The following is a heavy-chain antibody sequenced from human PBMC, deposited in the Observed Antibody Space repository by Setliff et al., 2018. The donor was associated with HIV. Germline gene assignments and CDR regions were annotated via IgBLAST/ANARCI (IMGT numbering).Heavy chain of an antibody. J-gene: IGHJ4*02. CDR3: ARAYNVYDYRFDSSGYDY. CDR1: GFTFSTYW. CDR2: INQDGSEK. V-gene: IGHV3-7*03. Sequence: LRLSCVASGFTFSTYWMSWVRQAPGKGLEWVANINQDGSEKYYVDSVKGRFIASTDNARNSLFLEMNSLRAEDTAVYYCARAYNVYDYRFDSSGYDYWGQGTLVTVSS. D-gene: IGHD3-22*01.